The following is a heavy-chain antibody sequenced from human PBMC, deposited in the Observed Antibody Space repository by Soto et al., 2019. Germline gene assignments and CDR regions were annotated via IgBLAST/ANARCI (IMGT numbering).Heavy chain of an antibody. CDR2: INAGSGNT. Sequence: ASVKVSCKAAGYTFSTYTMNWVRQAPGQSLEWMGWINAGSGNTKYSQNFQGRVSITRDTSASTVYMELTGLKSEDTAMYYCARDTETLGPRANDALDIWGQGTMVTVSS. V-gene: IGHV1-3*01. J-gene: IGHJ3*02. CDR3: ARDTETLGPRANDALDI. D-gene: IGHD3-3*02. CDR1: GYTFSTYT.